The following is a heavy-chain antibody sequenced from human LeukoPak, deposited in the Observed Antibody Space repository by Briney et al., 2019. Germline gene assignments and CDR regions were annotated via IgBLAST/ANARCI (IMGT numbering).Heavy chain of an antibody. Sequence: SVKVSCKASGGTFSSYAISWVRQAPGQGLEWMGGIIPIFGTANYAQKLQGRVTMTTDTSTSTAYMELRSLRSDDTAVYYCARMITFGGVIVPGDYWGQGTLVTVSS. V-gene: IGHV1-69*05. CDR3: ARMITFGGVIVPGDY. D-gene: IGHD3-16*02. CDR1: GGTFSSYA. J-gene: IGHJ4*02. CDR2: IIPIFGTA.